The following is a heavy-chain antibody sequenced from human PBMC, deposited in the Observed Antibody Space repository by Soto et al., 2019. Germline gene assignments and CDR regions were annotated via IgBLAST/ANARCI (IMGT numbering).Heavy chain of an antibody. J-gene: IGHJ6*02. CDR3: AKVIGGSESYWGGSHYYYALDV. Sequence: EVQLLESGGGLTQPGGSLRLSCAASGFIFSDYAMYWVRQAPGKGLEWVSVISGSDGTTYYADSVRGRFTMSRDNSRNTIYLQMVSLRAEDTAVYYCAKVIGGSESYWGGSHYYYALDVWGQGTTVTVSS. D-gene: IGHD3-10*01. CDR1: GFIFSDYA. CDR2: ISGSDGTT. V-gene: IGHV3-23*01.